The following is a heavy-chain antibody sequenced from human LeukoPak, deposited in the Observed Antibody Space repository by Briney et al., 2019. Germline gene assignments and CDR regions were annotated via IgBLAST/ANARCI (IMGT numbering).Heavy chain of an antibody. V-gene: IGHV1-2*02. CDR1: GYTFTGYY. Sequence: ASVKVSCKASGYTFTGYYMHWVRQAPGQGLEWMGWINPNSGGTNYAQKFQGRVTMTRDTSISTAYMELSRLRSDDTAVYYCARDLLRYCSSTSCATEGWFDPWGQGTLVTVSS. D-gene: IGHD2-2*01. CDR2: INPNSGGT. J-gene: IGHJ5*02. CDR3: ARDLLRYCSSTSCATEGWFDP.